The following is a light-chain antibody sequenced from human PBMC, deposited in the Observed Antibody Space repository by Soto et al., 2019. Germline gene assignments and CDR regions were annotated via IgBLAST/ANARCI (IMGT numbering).Light chain of an antibody. CDR3: QHYTRYSAP. CDR1: QNIFTF. CDR2: DAS. J-gene: IGKJ1*01. Sequence: SPSTLSASVGDRVTISCRASQNIFTFLAWYQQKPGRAPKLLIFDASTLQTGVPPRFSGSGSGTDFTLTISSLQPDDSASYYCQHYTRYSAPLGQGSKVDIK. V-gene: IGKV1-5*01.